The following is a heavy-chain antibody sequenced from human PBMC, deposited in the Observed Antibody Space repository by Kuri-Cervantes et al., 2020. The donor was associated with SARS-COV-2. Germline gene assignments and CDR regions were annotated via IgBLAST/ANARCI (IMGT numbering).Heavy chain of an antibody. V-gene: IGHV1-69*06. CDR3: ARDEWGRYCSSTSCPTAGMDV. J-gene: IGHJ6*02. CDR1: GGTFSSYA. D-gene: IGHD2-2*01. Sequence: SVKVSCKASGGTFSSYAISWVRQAPGQGLEWMGGIIPIFGTANYAQKFQGRVTITADKSTSTAYMELSSLRSDDTAVYYCARDEWGRYCSSTSCPTAGMDVWGQGTTVTVSS. CDR2: IIPIFGTA.